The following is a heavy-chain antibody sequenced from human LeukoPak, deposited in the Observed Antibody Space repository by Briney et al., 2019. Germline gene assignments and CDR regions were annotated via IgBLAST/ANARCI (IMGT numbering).Heavy chain of an antibody. Sequence: KTSETLSLTCTVSGGSNSSYYWSWIRQPPGKGLEWIGYIYYSGSTNYNPSLKSRVTISVDTSKNQFSLKLSSVTAADTAVYYCARTELWFGEFDYWGQGTLVTVSS. V-gene: IGHV4-59*01. CDR3: ARTELWFGEFDY. CDR1: GGSNSSYY. CDR2: IYYSGST. D-gene: IGHD3-10*01. J-gene: IGHJ4*02.